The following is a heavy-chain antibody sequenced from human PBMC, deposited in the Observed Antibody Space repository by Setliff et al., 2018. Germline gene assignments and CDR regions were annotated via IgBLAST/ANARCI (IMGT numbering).Heavy chain of an antibody. J-gene: IGHJ4*02. D-gene: IGHD3-10*01. CDR3: AKVKKPLVRGSGFDC. CDR1: DFTFSSYG. Sequence: PGGSLRLSCAASDFTFSSYGMHWVRQAPGKGLEWVAFIRWGGTRKDYADSVKGRFTISRDNSRNTLYLQMNSLRSEDTAVYYCAKVKKPLVRGSGFDCWGQGTLVTVSS. V-gene: IGHV3-30*02. CDR2: IRWGGTRK.